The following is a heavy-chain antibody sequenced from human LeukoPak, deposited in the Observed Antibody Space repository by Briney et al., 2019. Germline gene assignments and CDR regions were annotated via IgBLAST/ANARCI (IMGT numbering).Heavy chain of an antibody. Sequence: PSETLSLTCTVSGGSISSSSYYWGWIRQSPGKGLEWIGSIYYTGSTYYNPSLKSRVTISVDTSKNQFSLKLSSVTAADTAVYYCARVDAQLIPFDYWGQGTLVTVSS. V-gene: IGHV4-39*01. J-gene: IGHJ4*02. CDR2: IYYTGST. D-gene: IGHD6-6*01. CDR3: ARVDAQLIPFDY. CDR1: GGSISSSSYY.